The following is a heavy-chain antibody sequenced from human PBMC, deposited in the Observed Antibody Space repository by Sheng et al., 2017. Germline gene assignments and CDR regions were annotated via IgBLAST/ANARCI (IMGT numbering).Heavy chain of an antibody. Sequence: QVQLVESGGGVVQPGRSLRLSCAASGFTFSSYAMHWVRQAPGKGLEWVAVISYDGSNKYYADSVKGRFTISRDNSKNTLYLQMNSLRAEDTAVYYCARERGHYYGSGSYNYYYYGMDVWGQGTTVTVSS. CDR1: GFTFSSYA. CDR2: ISYDGSNK. J-gene: IGHJ6*02. V-gene: IGHV3-30*04. D-gene: IGHD3-10*01. CDR3: ARERGHYYGSGSYNYYYYGMDV.